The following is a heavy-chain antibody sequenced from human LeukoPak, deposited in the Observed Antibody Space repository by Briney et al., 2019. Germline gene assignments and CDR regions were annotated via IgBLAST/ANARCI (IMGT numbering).Heavy chain of an antibody. CDR3: ARGGRPAAALLIDY. J-gene: IGHJ4*02. D-gene: IGHD2-2*01. CDR1: GGSISRYY. CDR2: INYSGSA. V-gene: IGHV4-59*06. Sequence: SETLSLTCTVSGGSISRYYWRWIRQYTGKGRECIGYINYSGSAYYNPSLKSRVTISVDTSKNQFSLKLSSVTAADTAVYYCARGGRPAAALLIDYWGQGTLVTVSS.